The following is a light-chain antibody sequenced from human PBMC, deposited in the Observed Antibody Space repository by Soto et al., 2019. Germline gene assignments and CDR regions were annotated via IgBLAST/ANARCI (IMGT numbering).Light chain of an antibody. V-gene: IGLV2-14*01. CDR1: SSDVGGFNS. J-gene: IGLJ1*01. Sequence: QSALTQPASVSGSPGQSITISCTATSSDVGGFNSVSWYQQHPGKAPKLVIYEVSDRPSGVSNRFSGAKSGITASLTISGLQAEDEADYYCSSFTSSTTHVFGPGTKLTVL. CDR3: SSFTSSTTHV. CDR2: EVS.